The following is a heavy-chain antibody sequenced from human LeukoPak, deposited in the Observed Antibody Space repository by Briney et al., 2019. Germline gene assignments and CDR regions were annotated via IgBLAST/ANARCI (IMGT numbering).Heavy chain of an antibody. V-gene: IGHV3-21*01. Sequence: PGGPLRLSCAASGFTFSSYSMNWVRQAPGKGLEWVSSISSSSSYIYYADSVKGRFTISRDNAKNSLYLQINSLRAEDTAVYYCARDPSDGYKDYWGREPWSPSPQ. CDR1: GFTFSSYS. CDR2: ISSSSSYI. CDR3: ARDPSDGYKDY. J-gene: IGHJ4*02. D-gene: IGHD5-24*01.